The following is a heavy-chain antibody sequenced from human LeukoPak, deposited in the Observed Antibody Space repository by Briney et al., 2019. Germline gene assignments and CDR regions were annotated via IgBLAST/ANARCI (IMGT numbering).Heavy chain of an antibody. Sequence: SETLSLTCTVSGYSISSGYYWGWIRQPPGKGLEWIGSIYHSGSTYYNPSLKSRVTISVDTSKNQFSLKLSSVTAADTAVYYCARAHEYSSSYNWFDPWGQGTLVTVSS. D-gene: IGHD6-6*01. CDR1: GYSISSGYY. J-gene: IGHJ5*02. CDR2: IYHSGST. CDR3: ARAHEYSSSYNWFDP. V-gene: IGHV4-38-2*02.